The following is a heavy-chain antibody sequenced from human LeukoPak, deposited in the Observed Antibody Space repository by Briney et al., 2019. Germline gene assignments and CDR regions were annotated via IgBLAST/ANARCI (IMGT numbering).Heavy chain of an antibody. CDR3: ARAYCGTTNCYALGFDF. Sequence: PSETLSLTCTVSGGSISSYYWSWIRQPPGKGLEWIGYIYYSGSTYYNPSLKSRVTISVDTSKSQFSLKLSSVTAADTAVYYCARAYCGTTNCYALGFDFWGQGTLVTVSS. D-gene: IGHD2-2*01. J-gene: IGHJ4*02. V-gene: IGHV4-59*12. CDR2: IYYSGST. CDR1: GGSISSYY.